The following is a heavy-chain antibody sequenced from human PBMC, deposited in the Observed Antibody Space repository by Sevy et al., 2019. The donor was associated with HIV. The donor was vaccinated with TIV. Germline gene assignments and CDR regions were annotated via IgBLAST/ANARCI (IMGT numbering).Heavy chain of an antibody. CDR2: INPNSGDT. V-gene: IGHV1-2*04. J-gene: IGHJ5*02. CDR3: ARDLSGGRAGGWFDP. CDR1: GYAFTGNY. Sequence: ASVKVSCEASGYAFTGNYIHWVRQAPGQGLEWMGGINPNSGDTGYAQKFRGWLSMTRDTSIRTVYMELSGLSPDDTATYYCARDLSGGRAGGWFDPWGQGNLVTVSS. D-gene: IGHD2-15*01.